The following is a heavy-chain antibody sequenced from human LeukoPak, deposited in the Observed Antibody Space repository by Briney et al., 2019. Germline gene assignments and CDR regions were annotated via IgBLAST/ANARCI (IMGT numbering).Heavy chain of an antibody. CDR3: TTPGGSGWHPLVY. D-gene: IGHD6-19*01. V-gene: IGHV3-30*03. J-gene: IGHJ4*02. Sequence: GGSLRLSCAASGFIFSNYAMHWVRQAPDKGLEWVALISYDGSDKYYRDSVRGRFTVSRDNSGNTLYLQMNSLRPEDTAVYYCTTPGGSGWHPLVYWGQGTLVTVSS. CDR1: GFIFSNYA. CDR2: ISYDGSDK.